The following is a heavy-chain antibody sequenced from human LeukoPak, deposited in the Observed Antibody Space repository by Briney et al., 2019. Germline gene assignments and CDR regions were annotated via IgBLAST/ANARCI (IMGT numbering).Heavy chain of an antibody. CDR2: INPNSGGT. V-gene: IGHV1-2*02. D-gene: IGHD5-24*01. CDR1: GYTFTGYY. Sequence: GASVKVSCKASGYTFTGYYMHWVRQAPGQGLEWMGWINPNSGGTNCAQKFQGRVTMTRDTSISTAYMALSRLRSDDTAVYYCARWRWLHPRYYYYMDVWGKGTTVTVSS. J-gene: IGHJ6*03. CDR3: ARWRWLHPRYYYYMDV.